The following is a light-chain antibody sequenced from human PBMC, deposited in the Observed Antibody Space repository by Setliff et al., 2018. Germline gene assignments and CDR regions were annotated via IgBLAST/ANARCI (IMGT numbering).Light chain of an antibody. CDR1: SSDVGGYNY. Sequence: QSVLTQPASVPGSPGQSITISCTGTSSDVGGYNYASWYQQHPDKAPKLMIFDVSNRPSGVSNRFSGSKSGNTASLTVSGLQAEDEADYYCSSYAGSNNYVFGTGTKVTVL. J-gene: IGLJ1*01. CDR3: SSYAGSNNYV. CDR2: DVS. V-gene: IGLV2-14*03.